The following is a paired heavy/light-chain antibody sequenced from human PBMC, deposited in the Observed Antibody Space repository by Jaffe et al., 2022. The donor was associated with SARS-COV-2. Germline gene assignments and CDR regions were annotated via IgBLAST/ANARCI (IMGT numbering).Heavy chain of an antibody. V-gene: IGHV4-4*02. Sequence: QVQLQESGPGLVKPSGTLSLTCAVSGGSISSTNWWSWVRQPPGKGLEWIGEIYRSGDTNYNPSLKSRVTISVDKSKNQFSLKLTSVTAADTAVYYCARIRGHDYGDYGVLEYFDYWGQGTLVTVSS. J-gene: IGHJ4*02. CDR3: ARIRGHDYGDYGVLEYFDY. CDR2: IYRSGDT. CDR1: GGSISSTNW. D-gene: IGHD4-17*01.
Light chain of an antibody. CDR2: GAS. Sequence: EIVLAQSPGTLSLSPGERATLSCRASQSVGSNYLAWYQQKPGQAPRLLIYGASSRATGIPDRFSGSGSGTDFTLTISRLEPEDFAVYYCQQYDSSPRTFGQGTKVEIK. V-gene: IGKV3-20*01. CDR1: QSVGSNY. CDR3: QQYDSSPRT. J-gene: IGKJ1*01.